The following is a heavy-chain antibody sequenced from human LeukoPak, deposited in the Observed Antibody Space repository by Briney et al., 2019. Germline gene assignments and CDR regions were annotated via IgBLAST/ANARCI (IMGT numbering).Heavy chain of an antibody. CDR3: AKDKIFWSAYYSIYFDY. CDR2: ISDSGGST. CDR1: GFTFSNYA. Sequence: PGGSLRLSCAASGFTFSNYAMSWVRQAPVKGLEWVSAISDSGGSTYYADSVKGRFTVSRDNSKNTLYLQMNSLRAEDTAIYYCAKDKIFWSAYYSIYFDYWGQGTLVTVSS. D-gene: IGHD3-3*01. J-gene: IGHJ4*02. V-gene: IGHV3-23*01.